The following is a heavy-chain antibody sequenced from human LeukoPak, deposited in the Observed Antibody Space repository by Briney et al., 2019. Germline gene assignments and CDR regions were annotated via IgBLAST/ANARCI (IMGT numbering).Heavy chain of an antibody. D-gene: IGHD3-10*01. V-gene: IGHV1-24*01. Sequence: ASVKVCCKVSGYTLTKLSIHCGRQANGKKVMWMGGFDPEDGETIYAQKFQGRVTMTEDTSTDTAYMELSSLRSEDTAVYYCATTFSLWFGELPWGQGTLVTVSS. CDR1: GYTLTKLS. CDR2: FDPEDGET. J-gene: IGHJ5*02. CDR3: ATTFSLWFGELP.